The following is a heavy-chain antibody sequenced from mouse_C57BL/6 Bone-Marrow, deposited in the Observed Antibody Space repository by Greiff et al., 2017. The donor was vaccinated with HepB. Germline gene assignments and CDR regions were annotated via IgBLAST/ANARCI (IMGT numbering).Heavy chain of an antibody. Sequence: QVQLQQPGAELVKPGASVKLSCKASGYTFTSYWMHWVKQRPGQGLEWIGMIHPNSGSTNYNEKFKSKATLTVDKSSSTAYMQLSSLTSEDSAVYYCARLLRSSGGDYFDYWGQGTTLTVPS. CDR3: ARLLRSSGGDYFDY. J-gene: IGHJ2*01. V-gene: IGHV1-64*01. CDR1: GYTFTSYW. CDR2: IHPNSGST. D-gene: IGHD1-1*01.